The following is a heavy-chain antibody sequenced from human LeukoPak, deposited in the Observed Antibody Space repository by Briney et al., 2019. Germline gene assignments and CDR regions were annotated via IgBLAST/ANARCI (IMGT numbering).Heavy chain of an antibody. CDR2: ISGSGGST. CDR1: GFTFSSYA. D-gene: IGHD2-21*02. V-gene: IGHV3-23*01. J-gene: IGHJ3*02. CDR3: AKDWAYCGGDCYTPGHAFDI. Sequence: GGSLRLSCAASGFTFSSYAMSWVRQAPGKGLEWVSAISGSGGSTYYADSVKGRFTISRDNSKNTLYLQMNSLRAEDTAVYYCAKDWAYCGGDCYTPGHAFDIWGQGTMVTVSS.